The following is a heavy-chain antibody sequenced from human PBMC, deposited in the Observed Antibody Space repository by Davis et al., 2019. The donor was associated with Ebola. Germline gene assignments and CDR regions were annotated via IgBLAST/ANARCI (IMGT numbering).Heavy chain of an antibody. CDR3: TTTGGREYSTDYYYYGMDV. V-gene: IGHV3-15*01. J-gene: IGHJ6*02. CDR1: GFTVSSNY. D-gene: IGHD4-11*01. Sequence: GESLKISCAASGFTVSSNYMSWVRQAPGKGLEWVGRIKSKTDGGTTDYAAPVKGRFTISRDDSKNTLYLQMNSLKTEDTAVYYCTTTGGREYSTDYYYYGMDVWGQGTTVTVSS. CDR2: IKSKTDGGTT.